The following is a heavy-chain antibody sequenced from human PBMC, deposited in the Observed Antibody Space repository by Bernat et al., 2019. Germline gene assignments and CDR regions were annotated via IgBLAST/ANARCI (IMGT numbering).Heavy chain of an antibody. CDR2: ISYDGSNK. CDR3: AKGGGTYYYYYYMDV. V-gene: IGHV3-30*18. J-gene: IGHJ6*03. D-gene: IGHD2-15*01. CDR1: GFTFSSYG. Sequence: QVQLVESGGGVVQPGRSLRLSCAASGFTFSSYGMHWVRQAPGKGLEWVAVISYDGSNKYYADSVKGRFTNSRDNSKNTLYLQMNSLRAEDTAVYYCAKGGGTYYYYYYMDVWGKGTTVTVSS.